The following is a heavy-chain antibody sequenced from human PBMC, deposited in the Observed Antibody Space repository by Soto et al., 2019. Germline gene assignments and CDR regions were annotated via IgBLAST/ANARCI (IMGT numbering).Heavy chain of an antibody. J-gene: IGHJ4*01. V-gene: IGHV6-1*01. CDR3: ARGEQYSGRIFDY. CDR2: TYYRSKWYY. CDR1: GDSVSSNSAG. Sequence: PSLTCAITGDSVSSNSAGWSWVRQSPSRGLEWLGRTYYRSKWYYEYAVSVRGRITINPDTSKNQYSLQLNSVTPEDTAVYFCARGEQYSGRIFDYWGQGTLVTVSS. D-gene: IGHD1-26*01.